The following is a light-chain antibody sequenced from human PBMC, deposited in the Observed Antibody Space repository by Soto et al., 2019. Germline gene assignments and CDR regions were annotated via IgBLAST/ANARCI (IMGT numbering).Light chain of an antibody. CDR3: TAYTSSTTLL. V-gene: IGLV2-14*03. CDR2: DVS. Sequence: QSVLTQPASVSGSPGQSITISCTGTSSDVGGYNYVSWHQQHPGKAPKLMIYDVSYRPSGISNRFSGSKSGNTASLTISGLQVEDEADYYCTAYTSSTTLLFGGGTKVTVL. J-gene: IGLJ3*02. CDR1: SSDVGGYNY.